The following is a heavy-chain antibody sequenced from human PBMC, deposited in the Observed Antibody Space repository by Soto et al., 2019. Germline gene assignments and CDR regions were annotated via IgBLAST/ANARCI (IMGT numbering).Heavy chain of an antibody. D-gene: IGHD3-3*01. Sequence: QVQLVQSGAEVKKPGASVKVSCKASGYTFTSYAMHWVRQAPGQRLEWMGWINAGNGNTKYSQKFQGRVTITRETSASTAYMELSSLRSEDTAVYYCARADDFWSGYYSHFDYWGQGTLVTVSS. CDR3: ARADDFWSGYYSHFDY. CDR1: GYTFTSYA. J-gene: IGHJ4*02. CDR2: INAGNGNT. V-gene: IGHV1-3*01.